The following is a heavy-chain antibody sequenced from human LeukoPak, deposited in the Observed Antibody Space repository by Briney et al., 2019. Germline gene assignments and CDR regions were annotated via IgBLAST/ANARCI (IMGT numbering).Heavy chain of an antibody. Sequence: ASVKVSCRASGYTFTTYAMHWVRQAPGQRLEWMGWINAGNGDIKYSQKFQGRVTITRDTSASTAYMELSSLRSEDTAVYYCAREDDSSGYYYLDAFDIWGQGTMVTVSS. J-gene: IGHJ3*02. CDR3: AREDDSSGYYYLDAFDI. D-gene: IGHD3-22*01. CDR1: GYTFTTYA. V-gene: IGHV1-3*01. CDR2: INAGNGDI.